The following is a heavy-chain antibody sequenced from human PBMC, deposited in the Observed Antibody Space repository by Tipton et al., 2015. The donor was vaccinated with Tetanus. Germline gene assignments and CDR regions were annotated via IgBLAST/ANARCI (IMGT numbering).Heavy chain of an antibody. CDR2: IYNSGST. CDR1: GGSISSGGYY. V-gene: IGHV4-31*03. J-gene: IGHJ4*02. D-gene: IGHD1-26*01. Sequence: TLSLTCTVSGGSISSGGYYWSWIRQHPGKGLEWIGDIYNSGSTYYNPSLKSRVTISVDTPNNQFSMKLNSVTAADTAVSFCARNQARGARGWNYFDYRGQGTQVTVSS. CDR3: ARNQARGARGWNYFDY.